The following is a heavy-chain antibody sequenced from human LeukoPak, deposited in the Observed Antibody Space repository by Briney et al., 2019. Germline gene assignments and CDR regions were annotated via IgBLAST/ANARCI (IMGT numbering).Heavy chain of an antibody. J-gene: IGHJ6*03. CDR1: GFTFSNAW. V-gene: IGHV3-48*04. Sequence: GGSLRLSCAASGFTFSNAWMTWVRQTPGEGLEWVSYTSGSGTTTYYADSVKGRFTISRDNAKNSLYLQMNSLRAEDSAVYYCARLSSENSAGTEYYYMDVWGKGTTVTISS. CDR2: TSGSGTTT. D-gene: IGHD6-13*01. CDR3: ARLSSENSAGTEYYYMDV.